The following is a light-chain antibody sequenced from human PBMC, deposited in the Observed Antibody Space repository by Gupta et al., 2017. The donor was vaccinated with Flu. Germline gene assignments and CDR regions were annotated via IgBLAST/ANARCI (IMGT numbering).Light chain of an antibody. CDR2: EVT. Sequence: SITISCTGTSSDVGSYNRVSWCQQHPGKAPKLMIYEVTNRPAGVSNRFSGSKSGNTASLTISGLQPEDDADYYCIAFTSSNTWVFGGGTKLTVL. CDR1: SSDVGSYNR. J-gene: IGLJ3*02. CDR3: IAFTSSNTWV. V-gene: IGLV2-14*01.